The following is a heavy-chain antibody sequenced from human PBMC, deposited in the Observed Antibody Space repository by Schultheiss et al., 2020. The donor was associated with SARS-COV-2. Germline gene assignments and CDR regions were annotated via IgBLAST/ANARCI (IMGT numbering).Heavy chain of an antibody. CDR1: GGSISSYY. D-gene: IGHD3-3*01. J-gene: IGHJ4*02. V-gene: IGHV4-4*07. CDR2: IYTSGST. Sequence: SQTLSLTCTVSGGSISSYYWSWIRQPAGKGLEWIGRIYTSGSTNYNPSLKSRVTISVDTSKNQFSLKLSSVTAADTAVYYCARGGFLEWLLFPIDYWGQGTLVTVSS. CDR3: ARGGFLEWLLFPIDY.